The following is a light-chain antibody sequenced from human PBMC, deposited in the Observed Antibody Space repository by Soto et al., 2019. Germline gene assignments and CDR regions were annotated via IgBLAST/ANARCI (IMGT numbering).Light chain of an antibody. J-gene: IGKJ2*01. Sequence: EIVLTQSPGTLSLSPGERATLSCRASQSVSSSYLAWYQQKPGQAPRLLIYGASSRATGIPDRFSGSGSGTDFTLTISRLEPEDFAVYYCQQYVRSPPTFGQGTKLDIK. CDR3: QQYVRSPPT. CDR2: GAS. CDR1: QSVSSSY. V-gene: IGKV3-20*01.